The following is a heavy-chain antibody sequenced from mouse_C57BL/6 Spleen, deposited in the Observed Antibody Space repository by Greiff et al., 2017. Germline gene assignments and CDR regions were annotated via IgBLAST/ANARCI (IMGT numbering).Heavy chain of an antibody. D-gene: IGHD4-1*01. Sequence: QVQLKQSGAELVKPGASVKISCKASGYAFSSYWMNWVKQRPGKGLEWIGQIYPGDGDTNYNGKFKGKATLTADKSSSTAYMQLSSLTSEDSAVYFCARRGWDKGGMDYWGQGTSVTVSS. V-gene: IGHV1-80*01. CDR2: IYPGDGDT. CDR3: ARRGWDKGGMDY. CDR1: GYAFSSYW. J-gene: IGHJ4*01.